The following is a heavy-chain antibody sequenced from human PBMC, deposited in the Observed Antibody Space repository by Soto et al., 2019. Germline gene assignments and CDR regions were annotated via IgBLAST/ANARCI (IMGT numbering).Heavy chain of an antibody. J-gene: IGHJ6*03. CDR1: GGSISSDY. Sequence: QVQLQESGPGLVKSSETLSLTCTVSGGSISSDYWSWIRQPPGKGLEWIGYTYYSGSTSYNPSLKNRGTMSIDTSTNQFSLMLTSVTAADTAMYYCAKLVSAGSGRYYYYYMDVWGKGTTVTVSS. V-gene: IGHV4-59*08. D-gene: IGHD6-13*01. CDR3: AKLVSAGSGRYYYYYMDV. CDR2: TYYSGST.